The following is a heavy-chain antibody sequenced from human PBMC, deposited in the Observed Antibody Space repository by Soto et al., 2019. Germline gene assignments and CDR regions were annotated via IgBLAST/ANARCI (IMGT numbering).Heavy chain of an antibody. CDR2: INHSGST. V-gene: IGHV4-34*01. CDR1: GGSFSGYY. J-gene: IGHJ3*02. Sequence: QVQLQQWGAGLLKPSETLSLTCAVYGGSFSGYYWSWIRQPPGQGLEWVGEINHSGSTNYYPSLKGPVTISVDMSKNQFSLKLSFAGAADTDAYYCARYRITIVREVRNAFDIWGQGTMVTVSS. D-gene: IGHD3-10*01. CDR3: ARYRITIVREVRNAFDI.